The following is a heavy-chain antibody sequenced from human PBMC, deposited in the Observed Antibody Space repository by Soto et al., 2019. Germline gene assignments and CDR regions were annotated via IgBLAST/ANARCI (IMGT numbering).Heavy chain of an antibody. Sequence: SGKCCSEPSGYSFSNYAISWVRQAPGQGLEWMGWVSPYNGNANYTEKFQGRVSMTTDTSTTTAYMEMTSLTSDDTAIYYCARAISLIMAAPAYWGQGTMVTVSS. D-gene: IGHD2-8*01. J-gene: IGHJ4*02. CDR2: VSPYNGNA. V-gene: IGHV1-18*04. CDR3: ARAISLIMAAPAY. CDR1: GYSFSNYA.